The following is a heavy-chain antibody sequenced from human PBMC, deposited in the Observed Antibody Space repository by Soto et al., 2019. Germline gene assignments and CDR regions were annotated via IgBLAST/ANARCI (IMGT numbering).Heavy chain of an antibody. D-gene: IGHD3-22*01. CDR1: GFTFSSYA. Sequence: GGSLRLSCAASGFTFSSYAMHWVRQAPGKGLEWVAVISYDGSNKYYADSVKGRFTISRDNSKNTLYLQMNSLRAEDTAVYYCARDPTYYYDSSGYSVTPWYFDYWGQGTMVTVSS. V-gene: IGHV3-30-3*01. CDR2: ISYDGSNK. J-gene: IGHJ4*02. CDR3: ARDPTYYYDSSGYSVTPWYFDY.